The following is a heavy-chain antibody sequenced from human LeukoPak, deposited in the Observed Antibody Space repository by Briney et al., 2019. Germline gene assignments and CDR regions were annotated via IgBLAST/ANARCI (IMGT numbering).Heavy chain of an antibody. V-gene: IGHV1-18*01. CDR3: AREDDRSFGAYDC. CDR1: NYTFSDYD. J-gene: IGHJ4*02. D-gene: IGHD4-17*01. CDR2: VSKYSGNA. Sequence: ASVRVSCKASNYTFSDYDITWVRQAPGQGHEWMGWVSKYSGNADYAPKFQGRVSMTTDTSTRTAYMELRSLRPDDTAVYFCAREDDRSFGAYDCWGQGTLVTVSS.